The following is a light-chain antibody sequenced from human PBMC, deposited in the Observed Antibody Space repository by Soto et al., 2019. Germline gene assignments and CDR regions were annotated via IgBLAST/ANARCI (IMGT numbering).Light chain of an antibody. Sequence: EIVLTQSPATLSSSPGERATLSCRASQNIASYLAWYQHRPGQAPRLLISDASNRAAGIPDRFSGSGSGTAFTLTISSLEPEDFAIYYCQQRTNWPPLTFGGGTRVESK. V-gene: IGKV3-11*01. CDR2: DAS. J-gene: IGKJ4*01. CDR1: QNIASY. CDR3: QQRTNWPPLT.